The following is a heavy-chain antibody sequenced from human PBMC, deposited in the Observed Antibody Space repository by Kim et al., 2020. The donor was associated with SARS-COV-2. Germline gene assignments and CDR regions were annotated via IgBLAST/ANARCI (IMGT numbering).Heavy chain of an antibody. V-gene: IGHV3-23*01. CDR3: AKRQGIAAAVDKDRHSYDSAFDI. CDR1: GFTFSSYA. D-gene: IGHD6-13*01. J-gene: IGHJ3*02. CDR2: ISGSGGST. Sequence: GGSPRLSCAASGFTFSSYAMSWVRQAPGKGLEWVSAISGSGGSTYYADSVKGRFTISRDNSKNTLYLQMNSLRAEDTAVYYCAKRQGIAAAVDKDRHSYDSAFDIWGQGTMVTVSS.